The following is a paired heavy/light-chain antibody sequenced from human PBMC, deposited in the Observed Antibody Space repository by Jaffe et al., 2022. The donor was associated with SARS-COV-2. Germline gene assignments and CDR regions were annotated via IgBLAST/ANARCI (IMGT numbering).Heavy chain of an antibody. J-gene: IGHJ4*02. CDR2: INTNTGSP. CDR3: AREIYSSVDY. Sequence: QVQLVQSGSELKKPGASVKVSCKASGYTFRSYGIYWVRQAPGQGLEWMGWINTNTGSPTYAQGFTGRFVFSLDTSVSTAYLQISSLKAEDTGVYYCAREIYSSVDYWGQGTLVTVSS. V-gene: IGHV7-4-1*02. D-gene: IGHD5-18*01. CDR1: GYTFRSYG.
Light chain of an antibody. CDR1: QSLSGSF. V-gene: IGKV3-20*01. J-gene: IGKJ1*01. CDR2: GAS. Sequence: EIVLTQSPGTLSLSPGERATLSCRASQSLSGSFLAWYQQKPGQTPRLLIYGASSRATGIPDRFSGSGSGTDFTLTISRLEPEDFAVYYCQQYGTSPLWTFGQGTKVEIK. CDR3: QQYGTSPLWT.